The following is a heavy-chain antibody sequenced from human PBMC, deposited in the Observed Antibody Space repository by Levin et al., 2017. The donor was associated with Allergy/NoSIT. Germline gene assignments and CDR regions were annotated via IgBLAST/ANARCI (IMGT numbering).Heavy chain of an antibody. CDR3: ARHPDCSSTSCYRDWFDP. CDR2: IYPGDSDT. D-gene: IGHD2-2*01. CDR1: GYSFTSYW. V-gene: IGHV5-51*01. Sequence: GESLKISCKGSGYSFTSYWIGWVRQMPGKGLEWMGIIYPGDSDTRYSPSFQGQVTISADKSISTAYLQWSRLKASDTAMYYCARHPDCSSTSCYRDWFDPWGQGTLVTVSS. J-gene: IGHJ5*02.